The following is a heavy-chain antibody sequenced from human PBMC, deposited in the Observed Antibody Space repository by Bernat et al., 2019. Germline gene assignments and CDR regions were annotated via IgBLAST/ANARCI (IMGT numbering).Heavy chain of an antibody. J-gene: IGHJ4*02. CDR3: ARQEDLVATVTGCFDY. V-gene: IGHV5-51*01. CDR2: IYPGDSDT. D-gene: IGHD5-12*01. CDR1: GYSFTSYW. Sequence: EVQLVQSGAEVKKPGESLKISCKGSGYSFTSYWIGWVRQMPGKGLEWMGIIYPGDSDTRYSPSFQGQVTISADKSINTAYLQWSSLKASDTAMYYCARQEDLVATVTGCFDYWGQGTLVTVSS.